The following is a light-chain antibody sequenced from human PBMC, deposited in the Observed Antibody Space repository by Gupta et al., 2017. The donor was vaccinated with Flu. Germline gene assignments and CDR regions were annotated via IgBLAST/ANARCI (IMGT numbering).Light chain of an antibody. V-gene: IGKV1-39*01. CDR1: QPISNY. CDR3: QQSHSTPFT. J-gene: IGKJ3*01. Sequence: DIQMTQSPSSLSASVGDRVTITCRAGQPISNYLNWYQLRPGKAPKLLTYAVSSLQSGVPSRFSGSGSGTDFTLIISSLQPEDFATYYCQQSHSTPFTFGPGTTVVVK. CDR2: AVS.